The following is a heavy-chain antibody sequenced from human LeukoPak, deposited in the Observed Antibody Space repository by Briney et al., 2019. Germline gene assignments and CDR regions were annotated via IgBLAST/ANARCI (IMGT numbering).Heavy chain of an antibody. D-gene: IGHD2-8*02. J-gene: IGHJ4*02. Sequence: GASVKVSCKGSGYTFTSYGMNWVRQAPGQGLEWMGWINTNTGNPTYAQGFTGRFVFSLDTSVSTAYLQISSLKAEDTAVYYCARRSCTGGTCYFDYWGQGTLVSVSS. CDR2: INTNTGNP. CDR3: ARRSCTGGTCYFDY. CDR1: GYTFTSYG. V-gene: IGHV7-4-1*02.